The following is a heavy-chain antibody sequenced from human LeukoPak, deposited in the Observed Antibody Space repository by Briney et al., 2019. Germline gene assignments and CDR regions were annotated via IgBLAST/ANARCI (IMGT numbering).Heavy chain of an antibody. CDR1: GGSFNSYA. Sequence: ASVKVSCKASGGSFNSYAISWVRQAPGQGLEWMGGIIPIFGTANYAQKFQGRVTITADKSTSTAYMELSSLRSEDTAVYYCARSQPLAYFDLWGRGTLVTVSS. J-gene: IGHJ2*01. CDR3: ARSQPLAYFDL. V-gene: IGHV1-69*06. CDR2: IIPIFGTA.